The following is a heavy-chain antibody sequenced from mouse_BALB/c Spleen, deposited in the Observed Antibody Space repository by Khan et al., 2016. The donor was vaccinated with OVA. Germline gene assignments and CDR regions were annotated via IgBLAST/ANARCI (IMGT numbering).Heavy chain of an antibody. CDR2: INPSSGYN. CDR3: TRGGYGSFGY. D-gene: IGHD1-1*01. CDR1: GYIFTSYM. Sequence: QVQLQQSGAELARPGASVKMSCKASGYIFTSYMMHWVKQRPGQGLEWIGDINPSSGYNNYNQKFKDKATLTADKSSSTAYMQLSSLTSEASAVYYCTRGGYGSFGYWGQGTLVTVSA. J-gene: IGHJ3*01. V-gene: IGHV1-4*01.